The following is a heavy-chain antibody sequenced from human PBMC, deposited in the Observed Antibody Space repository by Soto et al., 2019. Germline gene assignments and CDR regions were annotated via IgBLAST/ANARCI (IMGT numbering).Heavy chain of an antibody. Sequence: SETLSLTCTVSGHSINNYYWSWIRQPPGKRLEWIGYIYYTGSTTYNPSLESRVTMSVDTSKNQFSLKLSSVNAADTAVYYCAKYRRTEAEGFTLDYWGRGTLVTVSS. V-gene: IGHV4-59*01. CDR2: IYYTGST. D-gene: IGHD6-13*01. CDR3: AKYRRTEAEGFTLDY. CDR1: GHSINNYY. J-gene: IGHJ4*02.